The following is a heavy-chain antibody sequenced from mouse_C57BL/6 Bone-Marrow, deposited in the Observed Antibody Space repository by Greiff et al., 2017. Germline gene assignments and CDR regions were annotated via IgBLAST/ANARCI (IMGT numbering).Heavy chain of an antibody. CDR1: GYTFTSYW. V-gene: IGHV1-64*01. J-gene: IGHJ2*01. D-gene: IGHD2-1*01. CDR3: AREKGYGNYYFDQ. Sequence: VQLQQPGAELVKPGASVKLSCKASGYTFTSYWMHWVKQRPGQGLEWIGMIHPNSGSTNYNEKFKSKATLTVDKSSSTAYMQLSSLTSEDSAVHYCAREKGYGNYYFDQWGQGTTLPGSP. CDR2: IHPNSGST.